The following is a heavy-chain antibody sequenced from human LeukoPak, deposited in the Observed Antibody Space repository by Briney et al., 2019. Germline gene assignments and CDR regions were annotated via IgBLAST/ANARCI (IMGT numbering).Heavy chain of an antibody. V-gene: IGHV3-64D*09. Sequence: GGSLRLSCSVSGFTFSSYTMHWVRQAPGKGLEYVSSININGGRTYYADSVKDRFTISRDNSKNMLYLQMSSLRAEDTAVYYCVKDKWIDHWGQGTLVTVSS. CDR3: VKDKWIDH. D-gene: IGHD2-8*01. CDR2: ININGGRT. CDR1: GFTFSSYT. J-gene: IGHJ4*02.